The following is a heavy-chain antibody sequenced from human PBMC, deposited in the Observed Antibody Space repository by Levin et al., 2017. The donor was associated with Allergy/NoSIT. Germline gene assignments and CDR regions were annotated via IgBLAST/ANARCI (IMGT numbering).Heavy chain of an antibody. V-gene: IGHV3-9*01. CDR3: AKDDHPSTTSYGSLFDF. Sequence: SLKISCAASGFTFDDYAMHWVRQAPGESLEWVSGISWNSGSIAYADSVKGRFAVSRDNAKNSLYLQMNSLRAEDTAFYYCAKDDHPSTTSYGSLFDFWGQGTLVTVSS. CDR2: ISWNSGSI. D-gene: IGHD5-18*01. J-gene: IGHJ4*02. CDR1: GFTFDDYA.